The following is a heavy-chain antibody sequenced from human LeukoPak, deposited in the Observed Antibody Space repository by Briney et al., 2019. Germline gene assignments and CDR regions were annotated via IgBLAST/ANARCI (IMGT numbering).Heavy chain of an antibody. CDR3: ARANFLYCSSSTCLFDY. J-gene: IGHJ4*02. V-gene: IGHV1-2*02. CDR2: INPNDGDT. Sequence: GGSVKVSCKASRYPFTDYYMHWVRQAPGQGFEWMGWINPNDGDTNYAQKFQGRVTMTRDTSISTAHMEVSRLRSDDTAVYYCARANFLYCSSSTCLFDYWGQGTLVTVSS. D-gene: IGHD2-2*01. CDR1: RYPFTDYY.